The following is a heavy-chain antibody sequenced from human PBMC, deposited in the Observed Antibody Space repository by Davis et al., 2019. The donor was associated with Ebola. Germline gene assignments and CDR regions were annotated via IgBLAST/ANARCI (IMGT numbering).Heavy chain of an antibody. CDR3: ARRYGGRY. CDR1: ACSISSYY. Sequence: SETLSLTCTVSACSISSYYFSWIRQPPGKVLEWIGYIYYSGSTNYNPSLKSRVTISVDTSKNQFSLKLSSVTAADTAVYYCARRYGGRYWGQGTLVTVSS. J-gene: IGHJ4*02. V-gene: IGHV4-59*08. CDR2: IYYSGST. D-gene: IGHD4-23*01.